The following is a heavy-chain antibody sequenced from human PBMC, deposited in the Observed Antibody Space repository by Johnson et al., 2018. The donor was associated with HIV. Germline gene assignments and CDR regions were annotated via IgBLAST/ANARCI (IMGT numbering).Heavy chain of an antibody. CDR1: GFTFSSYA. V-gene: IGHV3-23*04. CDR2: ISGSGGST. CDR3: AKVYDSSGYYSYDAFDI. D-gene: IGHD3-22*01. Sequence: VQLVESGGGLVQPGGSLRLSCAASGFTFSSYAMSWVRQAPGKGLEWVSAISGSGGSTYYADSVKGRFTISRDNSKNTLYLQMNSLSAEDTAVYYCAKVYDSSGYYSYDAFDIWGQGTMVTVSS. J-gene: IGHJ3*02.